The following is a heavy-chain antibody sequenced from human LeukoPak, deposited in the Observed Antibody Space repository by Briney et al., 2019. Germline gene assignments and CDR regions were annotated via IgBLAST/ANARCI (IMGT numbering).Heavy chain of an antibody. Sequence: GGSLRLSCTASGFTFGDYAMSWFRQAPGKGLEWVGFIRSKAYGWTTEYAASVKGRFTISRDDSKSLAYLQINSLKTEDTAVYYCTRDRRTYYYDSSGYYLFDYWGQGTLVTVSS. V-gene: IGHV3-49*03. D-gene: IGHD3-22*01. J-gene: IGHJ4*02. CDR3: TRDRRTYYYDSSGYYLFDY. CDR1: GFTFGDYA. CDR2: IRSKAYGWTT.